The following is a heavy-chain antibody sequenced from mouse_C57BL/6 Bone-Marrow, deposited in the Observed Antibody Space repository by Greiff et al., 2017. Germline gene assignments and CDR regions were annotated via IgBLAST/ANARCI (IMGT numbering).Heavy chain of an antibody. J-gene: IGHJ2*01. CDR3: ARSPYGSSHLDY. V-gene: IGHV14-2*01. D-gene: IGHD1-1*01. Sequence: EVKLMESGAELVKPGASVKLSCTASGFNIKDYYMHWVKQRTEQGLEWIGRIDPEDGETKYAPKFQGKATITADTSSNTAYLQLSCLTSEDTAVYYCARSPYGSSHLDYWGQGTTLTVSS. CDR1: GFNIKDYY. CDR2: IDPEDGET.